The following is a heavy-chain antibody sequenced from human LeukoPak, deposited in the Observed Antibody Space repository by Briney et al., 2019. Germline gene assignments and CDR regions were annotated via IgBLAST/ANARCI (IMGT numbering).Heavy chain of an antibody. Sequence: SVKVSCKASGGTFSSYAISWVRQAPGQGLEWMGGIIPIFGTANYAQKFQGRVTITADESTSTAYMELSSLRSEDAAVYYCARDHAVAAAGRYYYYGMDVWGQGTTVTVSS. CDR1: GGTFSSYA. D-gene: IGHD6-13*01. J-gene: IGHJ6*02. CDR2: IIPIFGTA. V-gene: IGHV1-69*01. CDR3: ARDHAVAAAGRYYYYGMDV.